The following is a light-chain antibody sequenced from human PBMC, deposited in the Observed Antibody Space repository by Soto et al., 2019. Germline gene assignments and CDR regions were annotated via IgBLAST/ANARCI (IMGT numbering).Light chain of an antibody. J-gene: IGKJ1*01. Sequence: DIQMTQSPSSLSASVGDRVTITCRASQSMSSYLNWYQQRPGKAPNLLIYAASSLQSGVPSRFSARGSGTHFTLTISSLQPEDFATYDCQQRYNTPWTFGHGTKVEIK. CDR1: QSMSSY. CDR2: AAS. CDR3: QQRYNTPWT. V-gene: IGKV1-39*01.